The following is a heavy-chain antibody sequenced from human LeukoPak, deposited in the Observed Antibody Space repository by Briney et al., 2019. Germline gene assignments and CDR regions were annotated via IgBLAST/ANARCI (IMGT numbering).Heavy chain of an antibody. CDR2: IIPILGIA. D-gene: IGHD3-10*01. V-gene: IGHV1-69*04. Sequence: SVKVSCKASGGTFSSCAISWVRQAPGQGLEWMGRIIPILGIANYAQKFQGRVTITADKSTSTAYMELSSLRSEDTAVYYCASSGRITMVRGVGEFDPWGQGTLVTVSS. CDR1: GGTFSSCA. J-gene: IGHJ5*02. CDR3: ASSGRITMVRGVGEFDP.